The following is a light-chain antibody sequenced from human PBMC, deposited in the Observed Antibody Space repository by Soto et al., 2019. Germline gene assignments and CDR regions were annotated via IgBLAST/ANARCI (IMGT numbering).Light chain of an antibody. V-gene: IGLV2-14*01. CDR1: NSGIGGYNS. CDR3: TSYTRDTIVF. J-gene: IGLJ2*01. Sequence: QSALTQPDSVSGSPGQSITISCTGSNSGIGGYNSVSWYQQHPGKAPKLLIFGVTNRPSGVSDRFSGSKSGNTASLTISALQAEDEADDYCTSYTRDTIVFFGGGTKLTVL. CDR2: GVT.